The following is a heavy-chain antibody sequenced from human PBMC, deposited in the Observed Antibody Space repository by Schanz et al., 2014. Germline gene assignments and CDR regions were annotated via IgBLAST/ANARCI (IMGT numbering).Heavy chain of an antibody. CDR2: ISAYNGHT. V-gene: IGHV1-18*01. CDR1: GYTFSDYG. D-gene: IGHD3-10*01. Sequence: QVQLVQSGDEVKKPGASVKVSCKTSGYTFSDYGITWVRQAPGQGLEWMGWISAYNGHTDYAQKLQGRVTLTTDTSTSTAYMELRNLRSDDTAVYYCARAKRFGDRGVWGQGTTVTVSS. J-gene: IGHJ6*02. CDR3: ARAKRFGDRGV.